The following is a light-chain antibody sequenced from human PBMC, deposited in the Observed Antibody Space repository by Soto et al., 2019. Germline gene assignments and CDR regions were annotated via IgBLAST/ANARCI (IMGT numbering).Light chain of an antibody. Sequence: QSALTQPASVSGSPGQSITISCSGTSRDIGAYNIVSWYQQPPGKAPKLLIYEVRNRPSGISYRFSGSKSGTTASLTISSLLPEDEADYYCSAYTSRSTLVFGGGTKVTVL. CDR3: SAYTSRSTLV. J-gene: IGLJ2*01. CDR2: EVR. CDR1: SRDIGAYNI. V-gene: IGLV2-14*01.